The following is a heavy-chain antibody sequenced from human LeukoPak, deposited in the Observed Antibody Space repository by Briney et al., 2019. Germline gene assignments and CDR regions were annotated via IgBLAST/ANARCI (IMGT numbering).Heavy chain of an antibody. CDR1: GYTFTSYY. Sequence: PKASVKVSCKASGYTFTSYYMHWVRQAPGQGLEWMGIISPSGGSTSYARESQGRVTMTRDTSTSTASMELSSLRSDDTAVYYCARDQGSSSWNYYYGMDVWGQGTTVTVSS. CDR3: ARDQGSSSWNYYYGMDV. CDR2: ISPSGGST. D-gene: IGHD6-13*01. J-gene: IGHJ6*02. V-gene: IGHV1-46*01.